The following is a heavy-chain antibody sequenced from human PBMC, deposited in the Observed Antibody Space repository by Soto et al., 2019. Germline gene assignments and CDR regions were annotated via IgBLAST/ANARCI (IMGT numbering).Heavy chain of an antibody. V-gene: IGHV3-30*03. CDR1: GFTFSSYG. D-gene: IGHD4-17*01. J-gene: IGHJ4*02. CDR2: ISYDGRNK. CDR3: ATDRGVAVTTRFFDY. Sequence: QVQLVESGGGVVQPGRSLRLSCAASGFTFSSYGMHWVRQAPGKGLEWVAVISYDGRNKNYADSVKGRFTISRDNSKNSLYLQMNSLRAEDTAVYYCATDRGVAVTTRFFDYWGQGTLVTVSS.